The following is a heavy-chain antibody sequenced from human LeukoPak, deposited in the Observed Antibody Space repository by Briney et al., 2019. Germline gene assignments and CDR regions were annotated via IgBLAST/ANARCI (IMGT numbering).Heavy chain of an antibody. CDR1: GYTFTGYY. V-gene: IGHV1-2*02. CDR3: ARGSGNYWESIVY. D-gene: IGHD1-26*01. J-gene: IGHJ4*02. CDR2: INAASGDT. Sequence: ASVKVSCKGSGYTFTGYYMHWVRQAPGQGLEWMGWINAASGDTNYAQNFQDRVTMTRDTSITTAYMEMNSLRSDDTAIYFCARGSGNYWESIVYWGQGTLVTVFS.